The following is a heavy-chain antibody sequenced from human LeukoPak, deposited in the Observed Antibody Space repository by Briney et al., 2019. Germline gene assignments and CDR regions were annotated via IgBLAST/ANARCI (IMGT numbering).Heavy chain of an antibody. Sequence: SGPGLVKPSQTLSLTCAISGDSVFSNSSWNWIRQSPSRGLEWLGRTYYRSKWYNDYVVSVKSRININTDTSRNQFSLQLNSVTPEDTAVYYCARVVFSMTLSGNYYEMGLDYWGQGTPVTVSS. V-gene: IGHV6-1*01. CDR3: ARVVFSMTLSGNYYEMGLDY. CDR1: GDSVFSNSS. J-gene: IGHJ4*02. CDR2: TYYRSKWYN. D-gene: IGHD1-26*01.